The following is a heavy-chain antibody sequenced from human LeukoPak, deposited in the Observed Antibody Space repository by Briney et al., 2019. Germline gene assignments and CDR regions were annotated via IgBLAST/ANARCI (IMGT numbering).Heavy chain of an antibody. D-gene: IGHD2-2*01. Sequence: SETLPLTCAVYGGSFSGYYWSWIRQPPGKGLEWIGETNHSGSTNYNPSLKSRVTISVDTSKNQFSLKLSSVTAADTAVYYCARGYQLLHSYNWFDPWGQGTLVTVSS. V-gene: IGHV4-34*01. CDR1: GGSFSGYY. J-gene: IGHJ5*02. CDR3: ARGYQLLHSYNWFDP. CDR2: TNHSGST.